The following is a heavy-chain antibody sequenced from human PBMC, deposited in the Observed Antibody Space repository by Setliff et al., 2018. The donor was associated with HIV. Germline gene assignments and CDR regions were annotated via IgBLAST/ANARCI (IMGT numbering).Heavy chain of an antibody. CDR1: GFTFTDYW. D-gene: IGHD3-10*01. Sequence: GESLKISCKASGFTFTDYWIGWVRQMPGGGLEWMGIIYHGDSDTRYSPPFRGQLTISADQSISTAYLQWSSLKASDTALYYCARQNRGYNGSDPPDHWGQGTLVTVSS. J-gene: IGHJ4*02. CDR2: IYHGDSDT. V-gene: IGHV5-51*01. CDR3: ARQNRGYNGSDPPDH.